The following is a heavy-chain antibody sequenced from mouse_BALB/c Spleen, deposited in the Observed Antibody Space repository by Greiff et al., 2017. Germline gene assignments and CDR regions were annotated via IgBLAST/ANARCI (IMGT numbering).Heavy chain of an antibody. J-gene: IGHJ2*01. Sequence: EVQVVESGGGLVKPGGSLKLSCAASGFTFSSYAMSWVRQTPEKRLEWVASISSGGSTYYPDSVKGRFTISRDNARNILYLQMSSLRSEDTAMYYCARGQDYSYYFDYWGQGTTLTVSS. CDR2: ISSGGST. D-gene: IGHD1-1*01. CDR1: GFTFSSYA. CDR3: ARGQDYSYYFDY. V-gene: IGHV5-6-5*01.